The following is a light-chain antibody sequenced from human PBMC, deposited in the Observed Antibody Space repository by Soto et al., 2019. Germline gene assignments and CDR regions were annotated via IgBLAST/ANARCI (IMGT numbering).Light chain of an antibody. J-gene: IGKJ5*01. Sequence: ETVMTQSPATLSVSPGERATLSCRASQSVGSDLAWYQQKPGQAPRLLIYGISTRATDIPDRFSGSGSGTDFTLTISSLEPEDFAVYYCQQHFNGPITFGQGTRLEIK. CDR1: QSVGSD. CDR3: QQHFNGPIT. V-gene: IGKV3-15*01. CDR2: GIS.